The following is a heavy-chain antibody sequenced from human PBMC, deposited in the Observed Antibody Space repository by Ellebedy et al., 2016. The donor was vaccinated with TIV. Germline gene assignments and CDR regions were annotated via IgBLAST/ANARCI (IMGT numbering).Heavy chain of an antibody. CDR2: NFYSGST. V-gene: IGHV4-39*01. Sequence: MPSETLSLTCTVSGGSISSSSYYWGWIRQPPGKGLEWSGSNFYSGSTYYNPSLKSRVTISVDTSTNQFSLKLSSVTAADTAVYYCARLTYSSSSVYWGQGTLVTVSS. CDR3: ARLTYSSSSVY. J-gene: IGHJ4*02. CDR1: GGSISSSSYY. D-gene: IGHD6-6*01.